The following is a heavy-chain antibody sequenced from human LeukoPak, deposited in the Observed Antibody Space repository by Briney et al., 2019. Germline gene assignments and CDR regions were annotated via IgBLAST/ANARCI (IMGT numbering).Heavy chain of an antibody. Sequence: GGSLRLSCAASGFTFTSYALDWVRQAPGKGLEWISVISGDGDSTHYADSVKGRFTISRDNSKNTLYLQMNSLRAEDTAVYYCARDEYKADAYWGQGTLVTVS. CDR3: ARDEYKADAY. J-gene: IGHJ4*02. CDR1: GFTFTSYA. CDR2: ISGDGDST. V-gene: IGHV3-23*01. D-gene: IGHD2/OR15-2a*01.